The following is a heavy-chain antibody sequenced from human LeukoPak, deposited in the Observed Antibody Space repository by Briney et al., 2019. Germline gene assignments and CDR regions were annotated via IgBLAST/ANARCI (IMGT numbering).Heavy chain of an antibody. Sequence: GESLKISCAASGFTFSAYGMHWARQAPGKGLEWVAIISYDGREKYYADSVKGRFTISRNSSISTVHLQMNSLGLEDTAVYYCAKSFAVTTHSYYGIDVWGQGTTVTVS. CDR3: AKSFAVTTHSYYGIDV. V-gene: IGHV3-30*18. CDR1: GFTFSAYG. CDR2: ISYDGREK. J-gene: IGHJ6*02. D-gene: IGHD4-17*01.